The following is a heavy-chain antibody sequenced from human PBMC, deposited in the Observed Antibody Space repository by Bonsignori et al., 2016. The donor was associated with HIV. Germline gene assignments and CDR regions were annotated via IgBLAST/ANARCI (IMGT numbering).Heavy chain of an antibody. CDR2: ISGSGGST. Sequence: VHQAPGKGLEWVSAISGSGGSTYYADSVKGRFTISRDNSKNTLYLQMNSLRAEDTAVYYCAKVGRACSSTSCYLRYYYYMDVWGKGTTVTVSS. D-gene: IGHD2-2*01. CDR3: AKVGRACSSTSCYLRYYYYMDV. J-gene: IGHJ6*03. V-gene: IGHV3-23*01.